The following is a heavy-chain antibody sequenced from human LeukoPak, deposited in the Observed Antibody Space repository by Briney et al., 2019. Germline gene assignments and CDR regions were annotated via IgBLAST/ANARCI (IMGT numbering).Heavy chain of an antibody. CDR2: INHSGST. CDR1: GGSFSGYY. J-gene: IGHJ4*02. CDR3: ARVVRGYSYGSWYFDY. V-gene: IGHV4-34*01. Sequence: SETLSLTCAVYGGSFSGYYWSWIRQPPGKGLEWIGEINHSGSTNYNPSLKSRVTISVDTSKNQFSLKLSSVTAADTAVYYCARVVRGYSYGSWYFDYWGQGTLDTVSS. D-gene: IGHD5-18*01.